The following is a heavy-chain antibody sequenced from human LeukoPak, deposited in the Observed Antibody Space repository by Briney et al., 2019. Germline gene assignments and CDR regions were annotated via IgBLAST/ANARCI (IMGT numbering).Heavy chain of an antibody. J-gene: IGHJ6*03. CDR1: GYTFTNYY. D-gene: IGHD1-26*01. CDR2: INPSGGST. Sequence: GASVKVSCKASGYTFTNYYIHWVRQAPGQGLECTGIINPSGGSTSYAQKFQGRVTMTRDMSTSTVYMELSSLRSEDTAVYYCARVGATGLNYYYYMDVWGKGTTVTISS. V-gene: IGHV1-46*01. CDR3: ARVGATGLNYYYYMDV.